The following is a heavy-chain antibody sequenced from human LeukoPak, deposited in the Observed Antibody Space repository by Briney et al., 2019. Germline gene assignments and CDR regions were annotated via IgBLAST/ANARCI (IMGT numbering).Heavy chain of an antibody. D-gene: IGHD4-17*01. CDR1: GGSISSSSYY. V-gene: IGHV4-39*01. CDR3: ARHGGAYGDYDDYYYYMDV. CDR2: IYYSGST. J-gene: IGHJ6*03. Sequence: PSETLSLTCTVPGGSISSSSYYWGWIRQPPGKGLEWIGSIYYSGSTYYNPSLKSRVTISVDTSKNQFSLKLSSVTAADTAVYYCARHGGAYGDYDDYYYYMDVWGKGTTVTVSS.